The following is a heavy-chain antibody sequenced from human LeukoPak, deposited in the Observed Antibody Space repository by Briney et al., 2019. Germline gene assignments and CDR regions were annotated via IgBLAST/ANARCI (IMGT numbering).Heavy chain of an antibody. J-gene: IGHJ3*02. V-gene: IGHV4-4*07. CDR2: IYTSGST. CDR1: GGSIRSYY. Sequence: PSGTLSLTCTVSGGSIRSYYGSWIRQPAGKGREWIGRIYTSGSTNYNPSLKSRVTMSVDTSKNQFSLKLSSVTAADTAVYYCARGRGLGVGNDAIDIWGQGTMVTVSS. D-gene: IGHD2-2*01. CDR3: ARGRGLGVGNDAIDI.